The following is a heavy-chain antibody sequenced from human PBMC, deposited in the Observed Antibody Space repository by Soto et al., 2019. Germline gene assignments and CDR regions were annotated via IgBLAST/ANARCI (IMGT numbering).Heavy chain of an antibody. D-gene: IGHD6-19*01. CDR1: GFTFNSYG. J-gene: IGHJ6*02. V-gene: IGHV3-30*18. CDR3: VKDGSSGWPYYYSMDV. CDR2: ISYDGSNK. Sequence: PGWSLRLSCAASGFTFNSYGMNRVRKAPTKGLERVAVISYDGSNKYYADSVKGRFTIARDNSKNPLYLQMSSLRAEDTAVYYCVKDGSSGWPYYYSMDVSGQGTSVTISS.